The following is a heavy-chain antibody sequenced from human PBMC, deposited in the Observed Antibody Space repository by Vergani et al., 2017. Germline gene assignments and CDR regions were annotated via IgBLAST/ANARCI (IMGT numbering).Heavy chain of an antibody. D-gene: IGHD3-22*01. J-gene: IGHJ4*02. CDR1: GFTFSSYG. CDR2: ISYDGSNK. Sequence: QVQLVESGGGVVQPGRSLRLSCAASGFTFSSYGMHWVRQAPGKGLEWVAVISYDGSNKYYADSVKGRFTISRNNSKNTLYLQMNLLRAQDTAVYYCAKDSGGSSGYYYTFGDYWGQGTLVTVSS. CDR3: AKDSGGSSGYYYTFGDY. V-gene: IGHV3-30*18.